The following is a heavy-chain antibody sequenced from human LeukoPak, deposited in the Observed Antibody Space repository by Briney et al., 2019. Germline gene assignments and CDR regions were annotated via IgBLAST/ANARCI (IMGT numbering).Heavy chain of an antibody. Sequence: KPGGSLRLSCAASGFTFSSYSMNWVRQAPGKGLEWVSSISSSSSYVYYADSVKGRFTISRDNAKNSLYLQMNSLRVEDTAVYYCTRDSYDFDSNGSVDIWGQGTMVTVSS. D-gene: IGHD3-22*01. CDR1: GFTFSSYS. V-gene: IGHV3-21*01. J-gene: IGHJ3*02. CDR3: TRDSYDFDSNGSVDI. CDR2: ISSSSSYV.